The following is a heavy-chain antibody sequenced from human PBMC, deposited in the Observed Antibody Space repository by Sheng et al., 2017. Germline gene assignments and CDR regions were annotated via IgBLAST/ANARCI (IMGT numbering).Heavy chain of an antibody. Sequence: QVQLQESGPGLVKPSETLSLTCTASGGSIINDYWSWIRQPPGKGLEWIGYMYYSGSTNYNPSLKSRVTISADMSKNQFSLKLSSVTAADTAVYYCARVAAAGVKFDYWGQGTLVTVSS. J-gene: IGHJ4*02. CDR1: GGSIINDY. CDR2: MYYSGST. V-gene: IGHV4-59*12. D-gene: IGHD6-13*01. CDR3: ARVAAAGVKFDY.